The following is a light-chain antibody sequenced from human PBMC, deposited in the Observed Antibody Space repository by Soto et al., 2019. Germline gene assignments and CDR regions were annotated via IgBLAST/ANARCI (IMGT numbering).Light chain of an antibody. CDR3: CSYAGSSSFRVL. V-gene: IGLV2-11*01. Sequence: QSALTQPRSVSRSPGQSVTISCTGTNSDVGTYNYVSWYQQHPGKAPKLIIYDVTKRPSGVPDRFSGSKSRNTASLIISGLQAADEAEYYCCCCSYAGSSSFRVLFGGGTQLTVL. J-gene: IGLJ2*01. CDR2: DVT. CDR1: NSDVGTYNY.